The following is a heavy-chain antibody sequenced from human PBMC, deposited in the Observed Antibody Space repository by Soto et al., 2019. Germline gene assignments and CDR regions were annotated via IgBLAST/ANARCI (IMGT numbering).Heavy chain of an antibody. CDR2: ISGSGGRT. CDR1: GFTFGSYA. J-gene: IGHJ4*02. D-gene: IGHD5-12*01. Sequence: VGSLRLSCAASGFTFGSYAKPWISQVQGKRLEWVSGISGSGGRTYYADSVKGRFTSSRHTSKNTLYLQMNSLRAEDTALYYCAEAQYSCYDMSLNLDSWGQGTLVT. V-gene: IGHV3-23*01. CDR3: AEAQYSCYDMSLNLDS.